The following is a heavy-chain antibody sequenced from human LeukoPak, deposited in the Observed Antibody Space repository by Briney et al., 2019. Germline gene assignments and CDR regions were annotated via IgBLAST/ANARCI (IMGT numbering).Heavy chain of an antibody. D-gene: IGHD3-22*01. CDR3: ARRQQQQYYYYYYYFYMDV. Sequence: GASVKVSCKASGYTFTSYGISWVRQAPGQGLEWMGWISAYNGNTNYAQKLQGRVTMTTDTSTSTAYMELRSLRSDDTAVYYCARRQQQQYYYYYYYFYMDVWGKGTTVTVSS. CDR2: ISAYNGNT. V-gene: IGHV1-18*01. J-gene: IGHJ6*03. CDR1: GYTFTSYG.